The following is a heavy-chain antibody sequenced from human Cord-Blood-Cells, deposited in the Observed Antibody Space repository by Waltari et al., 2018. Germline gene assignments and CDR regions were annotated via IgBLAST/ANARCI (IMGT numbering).Heavy chain of an antibody. CDR1: GSTFTGYY. CDR2: INPNSGGT. Sequence: QVQLVQSGAEVKKPGASVKVSCKASGSTFTGYYMHWVRQAPGQGLEWMGWINPNSGGTNYAQKFQGRVTMTRDTSISTAYMELSRLRSDDTAVYYCARDWVYYYDSSGYYYFDYWGQGTLVTVSS. CDR3: ARDWVYYYDSSGYYYFDY. V-gene: IGHV1-2*02. J-gene: IGHJ4*02. D-gene: IGHD3-22*01.